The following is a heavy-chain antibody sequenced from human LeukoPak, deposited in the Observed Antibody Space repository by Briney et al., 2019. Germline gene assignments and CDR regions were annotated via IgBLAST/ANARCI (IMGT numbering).Heavy chain of an antibody. J-gene: IGHJ3*02. CDR2: VYNSGST. D-gene: IGHD5-12*01. Sequence: PSETLSLTCSVSGGSISSNYWSWIRQPPGKGLEWIEYVYNSGSTNYNPPLKSRVTMSVDTSKNQFSLKLSSVTAADTAVYYCARNQWLRFDAFDIWGQGTMVTVSS. CDR3: ARNQWLRFDAFDI. CDR1: GGSISSNY. V-gene: IGHV4-59*01.